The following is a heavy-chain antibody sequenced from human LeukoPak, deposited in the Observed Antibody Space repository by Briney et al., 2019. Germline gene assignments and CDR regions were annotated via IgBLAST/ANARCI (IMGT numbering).Heavy chain of an antibody. Sequence: ASVKVSCKASGYTFTSYAMHWVRQAPGQRLEWMGWINAGNGNTEYSQKFQGRVTITRDTSASTAYMELSSLRSEDTAVYYCARAESQSYYYDSSGYLMGYWGQGTLVTVSS. V-gene: IGHV1-3*01. D-gene: IGHD3-22*01. J-gene: IGHJ4*02. CDR3: ARAESQSYYYDSSGYLMGY. CDR1: GYTFTSYA. CDR2: INAGNGNT.